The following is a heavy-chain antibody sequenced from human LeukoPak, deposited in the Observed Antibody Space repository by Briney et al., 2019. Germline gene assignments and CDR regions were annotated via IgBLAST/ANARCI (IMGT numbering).Heavy chain of an antibody. CDR3: ARNDAFDI. J-gene: IGHJ3*02. Sequence: PSETLSLTCTVSGGSISSGDFYWSWIRQPPGKGLEWIGYIYYSGSTYYNPSLKSRVTISVDTSKNQFSLRLSSVTAADTAVYYCARNDAFDIWGQGTMVTVSS. CDR2: IYYSGST. CDR1: GGSISSGDFY. V-gene: IGHV4-30-4*01.